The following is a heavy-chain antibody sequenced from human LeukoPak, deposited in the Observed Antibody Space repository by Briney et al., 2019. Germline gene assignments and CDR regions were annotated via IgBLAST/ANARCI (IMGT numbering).Heavy chain of an antibody. V-gene: IGHV3-21*01. CDR1: GFTFSSYS. CDR2: ISSSSSYI. D-gene: IGHD3-3*01. Sequence: GGSLRLSCAASGFTFSSYSMNWVRQAPGKGLEWVSSISSSSSYIYYADSVKGRFTISRDNAKNSLYLQMNSLRAEDTAVYYCARDPKNYDFWSGYYSRIDYWGQGTLVTVPS. CDR3: ARDPKNYDFWSGYYSRIDY. J-gene: IGHJ4*02.